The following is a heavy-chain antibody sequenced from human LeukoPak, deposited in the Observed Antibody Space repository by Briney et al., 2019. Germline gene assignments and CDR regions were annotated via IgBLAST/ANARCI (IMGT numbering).Heavy chain of an antibody. V-gene: IGHV3-15*01. CDR2: IQSIVDGGTT. CDR1: ILTLRDIW. CDR3: TTLHRAGSHYNISDY. D-gene: IGHD3-10*01. J-gene: IGHJ4*02. Sequence: GGSRSLSCAVSILTLRDIWTRWVSRAPGKGREWVALIQSIVDGGTTDYAAPVKGRSTVSRHASTDWVCLELNSLETADTAVDHCTTLHRAGSHYNISDYWGQGTLVTVSS.